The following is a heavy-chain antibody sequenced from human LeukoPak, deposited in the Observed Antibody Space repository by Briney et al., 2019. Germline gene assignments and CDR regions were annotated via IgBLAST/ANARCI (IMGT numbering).Heavy chain of an antibody. Sequence: SETLSLTCTVSGGSISNYYWGCVRQPPGKGLERIAYISYNGNTNYNPSLRSRVTMSVDMSKNQFSLKLSSVTAADTAVYYCARGRNWNYKDYWGQGTLVTVSS. CDR2: ISYNGNT. CDR1: GGSISNYY. D-gene: IGHD1-7*01. J-gene: IGHJ4*02. V-gene: IGHV4-59*12. CDR3: ARGRNWNYKDY.